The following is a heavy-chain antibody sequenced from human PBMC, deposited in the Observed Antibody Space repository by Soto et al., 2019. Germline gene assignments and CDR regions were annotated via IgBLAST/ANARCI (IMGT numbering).Heavy chain of an antibody. CDR2: INTYNVNT. CDR3: AMVDVYVTPSPQDV. CDR1: GYTFTSYG. Sequence: GASVKVSCKTSGYTFTSYGIGWARQAPGQGLEWMGWINTYNVNTNYAQNLQGRVTLTTDTSTSTAYMELRSLRSNDTAIYYCAMVDVYVTPSPQDVWGQGTTVTAP. D-gene: IGHD3-16*01. J-gene: IGHJ6*02. V-gene: IGHV1-18*01.